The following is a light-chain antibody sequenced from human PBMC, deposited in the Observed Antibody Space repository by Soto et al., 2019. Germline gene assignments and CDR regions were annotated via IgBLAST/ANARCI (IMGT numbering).Light chain of an antibody. CDR1: SSNIGNNY. J-gene: IGLJ3*02. CDR3: AAWDDSLSGWL. CDR2: RST. V-gene: IGLV1-47*01. Sequence: QSVLTQPPSVSAAPGHKVTISCSGSSSNIGNNYVSWYQQLPGTAPKLLIYRSTQRPSGVPDRFSGSKSGTSASLAISGLRSEDEADYYCAAWDDSLSGWLFGGGTQLTVL.